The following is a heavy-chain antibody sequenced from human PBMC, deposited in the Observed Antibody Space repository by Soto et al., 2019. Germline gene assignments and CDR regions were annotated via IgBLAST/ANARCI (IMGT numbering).Heavy chain of an antibody. J-gene: IGHJ6*02. CDR3: AREGRGSSSDDYYYYGMDV. CDR2: ISSSSYI. D-gene: IGHD6-6*01. CDR1: GFTFSSYS. Sequence: GGSLRLSCAASGFTFSSYSMNWVRQAPGKGLEWVSSISSSSYIYYADSVKGRFTISRDNAKNSLYLQMNSLRAEDTAVYYCAREGRGSSSDDYYYYGMDVWGQGTTVTVSS. V-gene: IGHV3-21*04.